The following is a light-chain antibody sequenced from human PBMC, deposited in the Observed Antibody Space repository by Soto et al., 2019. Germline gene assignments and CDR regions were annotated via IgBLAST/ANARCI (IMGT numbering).Light chain of an antibody. CDR1: SSDVGGYNY. J-gene: IGLJ1*01. Sequence: QSVLTQSASVSGSPGQSITISCTGTSSDVGGYNYVSWYQQHPGKAPKLIIYDVTNRPSGVSNRFSGSKSGNTASLTISGLQAEDEADYYCSSYTSISTYVFGTGTKVTVL. CDR2: DVT. V-gene: IGLV2-14*01. CDR3: SSYTSISTYV.